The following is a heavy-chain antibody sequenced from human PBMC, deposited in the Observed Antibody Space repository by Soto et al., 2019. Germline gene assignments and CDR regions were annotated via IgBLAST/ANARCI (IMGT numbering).Heavy chain of an antibody. CDR3: AKGFLGYCSGGTCGALDY. Sequence: SETLSLTCTVSGGSVSSGNYYWSWIRQPPGKGLEWIGYIYHSGSTYYNPSLKSRVTISVDRSKNQFSLKLSSVTAADTAVYYCAKGFLGYCSGGTCGALDYWGLGTLVTVSS. J-gene: IGHJ4*02. CDR1: GGSVSSGNYY. CDR2: IYHSGST. V-gene: IGHV4-30-2*01. D-gene: IGHD2-15*01.